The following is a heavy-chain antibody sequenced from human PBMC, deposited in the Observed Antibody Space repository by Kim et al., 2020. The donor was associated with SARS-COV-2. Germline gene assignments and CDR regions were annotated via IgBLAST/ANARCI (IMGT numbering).Heavy chain of an antibody. D-gene: IGHD6-13*01. V-gene: IGHV3-30*07. CDR3: AREYEPIAAAGRSYYGMDV. Sequence: KGQFTISRDNSKTTLYLQMNSLRAEDTAVYYCAREYEPIAAAGRSYYGMDVWGQGTTVTVSS. J-gene: IGHJ6*02.